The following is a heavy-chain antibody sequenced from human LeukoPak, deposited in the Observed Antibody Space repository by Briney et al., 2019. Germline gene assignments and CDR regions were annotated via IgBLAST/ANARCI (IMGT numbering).Heavy chain of an antibody. CDR3: YDSTY. D-gene: IGHD3-22*01. Sequence: ASVKVSCKLSGYTRTDLSIHWVRQAPGKGLEWMGGFDPGLGKTIYAQKFQGRLTMTEDTSTHTGYMELTSLRAEDTAFYYRYDSTYWGQGTLVTVSS. CDR2: FDPGLGKT. J-gene: IGHJ4*02. V-gene: IGHV1-24*01. CDR1: GYTRTDLS.